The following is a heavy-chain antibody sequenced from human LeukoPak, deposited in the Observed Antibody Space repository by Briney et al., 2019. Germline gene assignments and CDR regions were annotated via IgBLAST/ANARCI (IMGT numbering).Heavy chain of an antibody. Sequence: AGGPLRLSCAASGFTFSSYAMHWVRQAPGKGLEWVAVISYDGSNKYYADSVKGRFTISRDNSKNTLYLQMNSLRAEDTAVYYCARAATQVFDYWGQGTLVTVSS. CDR3: ARAATQVFDY. J-gene: IGHJ4*02. V-gene: IGHV3-30*04. CDR1: GFTFSSYA. CDR2: ISYDGSNK.